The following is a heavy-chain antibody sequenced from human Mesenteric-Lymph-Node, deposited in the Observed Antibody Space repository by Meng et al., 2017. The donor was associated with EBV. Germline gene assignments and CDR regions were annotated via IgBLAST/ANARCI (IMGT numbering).Heavy chain of an antibody. V-gene: IGHV1-69*01. D-gene: IGHD5-24*01. J-gene: IGHJ5*02. Sequence: QVQLVQSGPEMKKPGSSVKVSCQTSGGTFSSYGLSGVRQAPGQGLEWMGGIVPIFGILNYAQKFQGRVTITADESTKTVYMELSSLTSEDTAVYYCAISDGWDISWGQGTLVTVSS. CDR2: IVPIFGIL. CDR1: GGTFSSYG. CDR3: AISDGWDIS.